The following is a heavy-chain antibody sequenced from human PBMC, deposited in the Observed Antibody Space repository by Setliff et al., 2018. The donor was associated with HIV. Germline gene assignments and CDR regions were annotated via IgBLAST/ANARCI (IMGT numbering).Heavy chain of an antibody. CDR3: ARYSPRGYTLTGPY. D-gene: IGHD6-25*01. J-gene: IGHJ4*02. Sequence: SETLSLTCAVYGGSFSDYYWNWLRQPPGKGPEWIGYIHNSGTTHYNPAFESRLIISLDMSNNRFSLNLASVTAADTAVYYCARYSPRGYTLTGPYWGQGTLVTVSS. CDR2: IHNSGTT. V-gene: IGHV4-34*01. CDR1: GGSFSDYY.